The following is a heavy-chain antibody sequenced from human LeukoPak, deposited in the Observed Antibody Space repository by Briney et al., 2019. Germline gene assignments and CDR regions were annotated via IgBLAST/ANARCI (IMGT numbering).Heavy chain of an antibody. CDR2: MNPNSGNT. CDR1: GYTFTSYD. J-gene: IGHJ4*02. V-gene: IGHV1-8*03. Sequence: ASVRVSCKASGYTFTSYDINWVRQATGQGLEWMGWMNPNSGNTGYAQKFQGRVTITRNTSISTAYMELSSLRSEDTAVYYCARGVHIAARPFDYWGQGTLVTVSS. CDR3: ARGVHIAARPFDY. D-gene: IGHD6-6*01.